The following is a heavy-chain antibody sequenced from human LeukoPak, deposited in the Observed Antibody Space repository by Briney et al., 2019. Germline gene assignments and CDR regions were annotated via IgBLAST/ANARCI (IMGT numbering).Heavy chain of an antibody. D-gene: IGHD6-13*01. CDR1: GFTFSSYS. J-gene: IGHJ4*02. CDR2: ISSSGSTI. CDR3: AREHDIAGTGFDY. Sequence: PGGSLRLSCAASGFTFSSYSMNWVRQAPGKGLEWVSYISSSGSTIYYADSVKGRFTISRDNAKNSLYLQMNSLRAEDTAVYYCAREHDIAGTGFDYWGQGTLVTVSS. V-gene: IGHV3-48*04.